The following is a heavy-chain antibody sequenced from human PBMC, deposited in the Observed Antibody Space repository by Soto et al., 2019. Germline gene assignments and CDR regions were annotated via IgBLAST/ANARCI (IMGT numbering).Heavy chain of an antibody. J-gene: IGHJ4*02. V-gene: IGHV3-23*05. D-gene: IGHD3-22*01. CDR3: ARVYSTGSYFPDC. Sequence: RWSLRLSCSASVFTFAGFPLGWVRQTPGKGLEWVSAISTDPSRTYYADSVKGRFTISRDNSKNTLYLQMNSLRAEDTALYYCARVYSTGSYFPDCWGQGTLVTVSS. CDR1: VFTFAGFP. CDR2: ISTDPSRT.